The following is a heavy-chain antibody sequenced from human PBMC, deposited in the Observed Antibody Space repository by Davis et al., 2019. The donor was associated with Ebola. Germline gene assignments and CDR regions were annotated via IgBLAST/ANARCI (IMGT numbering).Heavy chain of an antibody. D-gene: IGHD3-16*01. CDR2: VSYDQSTR. J-gene: IGHJ3*01. CDR1: GVTFSRYA. Sequence: PGGSLRLSCAASGVTFSRYAMHWVRQAPGKGLEWVAAVSYDQSTRYYADSVKGRFTISRDNSKNMLFLQMNSLRVEDTAVYYCAREMRGLGALDLWGQGTMVTVSS. CDR3: AREMRGLGALDL. V-gene: IGHV3-30-3*01.